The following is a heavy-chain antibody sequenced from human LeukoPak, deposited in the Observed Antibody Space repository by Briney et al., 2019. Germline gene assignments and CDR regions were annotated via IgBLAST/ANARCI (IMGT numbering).Heavy chain of an antibody. D-gene: IGHD3-10*01. J-gene: IGHJ4*02. CDR3: AKQAAYYYGSGSIFAYFDY. Sequence: GGSLRLSCAASGFSFSSSWMHWVRQVPGKGPVWVSGIIGDGSLIHYADSVKGRFTVSRDNAKNRLYLQMNSLRAEDTAVYYCAKQAAYYYGSGSIFAYFDYWGQGTLVTVSS. V-gene: IGHV3-74*01. CDR2: IIGDGSLI. CDR1: GFSFSSSW.